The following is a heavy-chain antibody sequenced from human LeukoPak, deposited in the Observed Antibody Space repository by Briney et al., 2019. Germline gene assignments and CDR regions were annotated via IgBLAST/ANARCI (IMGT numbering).Heavy chain of an antibody. CDR3: ARDKTVAIVAPWFDP. CDR1: GFTFSSYS. D-gene: IGHD5-12*01. Sequence: GGSLRLSCAASGFTFSSYSMNWVRQAPGKGLEWVSYISSSSSTIYYADSVKGRFTISRDNAKNSLYLQMNSLRAEDTAVYYCARDKTVAIVAPWFDPWGQGTLVTVSS. V-gene: IGHV3-48*04. CDR2: ISSSSSTI. J-gene: IGHJ5*02.